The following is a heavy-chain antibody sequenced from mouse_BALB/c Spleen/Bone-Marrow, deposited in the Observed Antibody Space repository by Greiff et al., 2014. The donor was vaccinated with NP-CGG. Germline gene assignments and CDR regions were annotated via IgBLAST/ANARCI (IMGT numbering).Heavy chain of an antibody. J-gene: IGHJ3*01. CDR2: ISYSGST. Sequence: VQLQQSGPSLVKPSQTLSLTCSVTGDSITSGYWNWIRKFPGNKLEYMGYISYSGSTYSXXXLKSRIPSXRDTSKNQYYLQLNSVTTEDTATYYCARDYGYPAWFAYWGQGTLVTVSA. CDR3: ARDYGYPAWFAY. CDR1: GDSITSGY. D-gene: IGHD1-2*01. V-gene: IGHV3-8*02.